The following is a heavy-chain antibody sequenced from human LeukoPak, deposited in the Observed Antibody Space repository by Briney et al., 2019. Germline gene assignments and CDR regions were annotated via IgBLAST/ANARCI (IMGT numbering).Heavy chain of an antibody. J-gene: IGHJ4*02. V-gene: IGHV3-23*01. D-gene: IGHD4-23*01. CDR2: INGGGGST. Sequence: PGASLRLSCAASGFSFSTYGMSWVRQAPGKGLEWVSIINGGGGSTYYADSVKGRFTISRDNSQNTLYLQVNSLRAEDTAVYYCAKRWNLYYFDYWGQGTLVTVSS. CDR3: AKRWNLYYFDY. CDR1: GFSFSTYG.